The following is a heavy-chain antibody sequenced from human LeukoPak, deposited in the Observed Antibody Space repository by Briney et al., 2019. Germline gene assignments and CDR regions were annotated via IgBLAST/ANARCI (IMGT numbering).Heavy chain of an antibody. CDR2: ISSSGSTI. Sequence: GGSLRLPCAASGFPFSSYSMNWVRQAPGKGLEWVSSISSSGSTIYYADSVKGRFTISRDNAKNSLYLQMNSLRAEDTAVYYCAELGITMIGGVWGKGTTVTISS. D-gene: IGHD3-10*02. CDR3: AELGITMIGGV. CDR1: GFPFSSYS. J-gene: IGHJ6*04. V-gene: IGHV3-48*04.